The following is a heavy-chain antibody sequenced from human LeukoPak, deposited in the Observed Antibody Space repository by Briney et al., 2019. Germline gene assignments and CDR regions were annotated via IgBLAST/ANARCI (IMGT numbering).Heavy chain of an antibody. D-gene: IGHD1-14*01. Sequence: ASVKVSCKASGYTFPTYGITWVRQAPGQGLEWLGWINPTNGNANSAQKLQDRVTMTTDSSTSTAYMDLASLTSDDTATYYCARANNQFLAGYFSCYMDVWGKGTTVTVSS. V-gene: IGHV1-18*01. J-gene: IGHJ6*03. CDR3: ARANNQFLAGYFSCYMDV. CDR1: GYTFPTYG. CDR2: INPTNGNA.